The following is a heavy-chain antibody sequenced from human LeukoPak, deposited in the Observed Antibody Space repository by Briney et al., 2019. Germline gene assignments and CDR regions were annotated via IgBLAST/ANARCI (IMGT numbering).Heavy chain of an antibody. CDR3: ARDRYGYNPFDY. J-gene: IGHJ4*02. V-gene: IGHV3-53*01. CDR2: IYSGGST. D-gene: IGHD5-24*01. Sequence: GRSLRLSCAAAGFTVSSTYMGWVRQDPGGWLGWVSVIYSGGSTKYEDSVKGRFTISRDNSKNPLYLQMTSLRAEDTAVYYCARDRYGYNPFDYWGQGTLVTVSS. CDR1: GFTVSSTY.